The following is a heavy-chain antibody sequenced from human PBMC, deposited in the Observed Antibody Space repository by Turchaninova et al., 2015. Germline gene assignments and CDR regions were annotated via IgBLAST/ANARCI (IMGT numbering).Heavy chain of an antibody. CDR2: IVVGSGDT. CDR3: ATEIVATGGY. J-gene: IGHJ4*02. CDR1: GFTFANSA. V-gene: IGHV1-58*01. D-gene: IGHD5-12*01. Sequence: QMQVVQSGPEVKKPGTSVKVSCQASGFTFANSAVQWGRQARGQRLEWIGGIVVGSGDTNCAQKFQERVTITRDMSTSTAYMELTSLRYEDTAVYYCATEIVATGGYWGQGTLVTVSS.